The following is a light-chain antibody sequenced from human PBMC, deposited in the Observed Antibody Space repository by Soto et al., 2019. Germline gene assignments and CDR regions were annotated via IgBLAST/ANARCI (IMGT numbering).Light chain of an antibody. V-gene: IGKV4-1*01. Sequence: IVMTQSPDSLAVSLGERANINCKSSQSVFYSSNNKNYLAWYRQKPGQPPKLLIYWASIRESGVPDRISGIGSGTDFTLTISSLQAEDVAVYYCQQYYSTPPYTFGQGTKLEIK. CDR3: QQYYSTPPYT. J-gene: IGKJ2*01. CDR2: WAS. CDR1: QSVFYSSNNKNY.